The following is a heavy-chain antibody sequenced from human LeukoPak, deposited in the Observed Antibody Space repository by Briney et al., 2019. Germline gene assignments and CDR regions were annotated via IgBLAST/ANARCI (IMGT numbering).Heavy chain of an antibody. D-gene: IGHD3-22*01. CDR2: IYYSGST. Sequence: SETLSLTCTVSGGSITSYYWNWIRQPPGKALEWIGYIYYSGSTNYNPSLKSRVTISVEKSKNQFSLKLSSVTAADTAMYFCARHDTSGYYFDYWGQGTLVTASS. CDR1: GGSITSYY. CDR3: ARHDTSGYYFDY. V-gene: IGHV4-59*01. J-gene: IGHJ4*02.